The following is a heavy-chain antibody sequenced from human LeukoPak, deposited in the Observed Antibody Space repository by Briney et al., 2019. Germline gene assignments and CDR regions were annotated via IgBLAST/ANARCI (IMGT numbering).Heavy chain of an antibody. J-gene: IGHJ6*02. D-gene: IGHD4-17*01. CDR1: GFTFSSYA. CDR2: ISGSGGST. Sequence: PGGSLRLSCAASGFTFSSYAMSWVRQAPGKGLGWVSAISGSGGSTYYADSVKGRFTISRDNSKNTLYLQMNSLRAEDTAVYYCARGARDYGDYGGPADYYYYGMDVWGQGTTVTVSS. CDR3: ARGARDYGDYGGPADYYYYGMDV. V-gene: IGHV3-23*01.